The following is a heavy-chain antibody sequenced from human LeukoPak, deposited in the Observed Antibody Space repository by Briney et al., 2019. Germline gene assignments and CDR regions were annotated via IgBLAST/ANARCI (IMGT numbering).Heavy chain of an antibody. D-gene: IGHD6-6*01. CDR3: AKESLAARHSSFDY. Sequence: GGSLRLSCAASGSTFSSYGMHWVRQAPGKGLEWVAVISYDGSNKYYADSVKGRFTISRDNSKNTLYLQMNSLRAEDTAVYYCAKESLAARHSSFDYWGQGTLVTVSS. CDR2: ISYDGSNK. CDR1: GSTFSSYG. V-gene: IGHV3-30*18. J-gene: IGHJ4*02.